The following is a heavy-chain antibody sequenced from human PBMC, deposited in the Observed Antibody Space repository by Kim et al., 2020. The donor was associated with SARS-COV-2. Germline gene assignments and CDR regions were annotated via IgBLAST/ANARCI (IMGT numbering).Heavy chain of an antibody. D-gene: IGHD2-2*02. J-gene: IGHJ4*02. CDR1: GFAFSTYA. CDR3: AKAERNILVVTAGIRLDY. CDR2: ISGSGGST. Sequence: GGSLRLSCVVSGFAFSTYAMTWVRQAPGKGLEWVSVISGSGGSTFYADSVKGRFTISRDNSKNTLYLQMNSLRAEDTAVYYCAKAERNILVVTAGIRLDYWGQGSPVSVSS. V-gene: IGHV3-23*01.